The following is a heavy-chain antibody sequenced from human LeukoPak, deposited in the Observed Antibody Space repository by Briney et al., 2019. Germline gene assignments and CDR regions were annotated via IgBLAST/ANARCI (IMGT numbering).Heavy chain of an antibody. J-gene: IGHJ4*02. D-gene: IGHD3-10*01. CDR3: ARVLYYGSGSYYMRYFDY. CDR1: GYTFTSYG. V-gene: IGHV1-18*04. Sequence: GASVKVSCKASGYTFTSYGISWVRQAPGQGLEWMGWISAYNGNTNYAQKLQGRVTMTTDTSTSTAYMELRSLRSDGTAVYYCARVLYYGSGSYYMRYFDYWGQGTLVTVSS. CDR2: ISAYNGNT.